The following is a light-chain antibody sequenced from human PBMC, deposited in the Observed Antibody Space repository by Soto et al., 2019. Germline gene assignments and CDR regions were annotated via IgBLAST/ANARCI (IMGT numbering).Light chain of an antibody. CDR1: QSLIRS. J-gene: IGKJ1*01. CDR3: QQYNSYSPWT. CDR2: DAS. Sequence: DIQMTQSPSTLSASVGDRVTITCRASQSLIRSLAWYQQKAGKSPSLLIYDASNLQSGVPARFSGSGSGTEFTLTISSLQPDDFATYYCQQYNSYSPWTFGQGTKVDIK. V-gene: IGKV1-5*01.